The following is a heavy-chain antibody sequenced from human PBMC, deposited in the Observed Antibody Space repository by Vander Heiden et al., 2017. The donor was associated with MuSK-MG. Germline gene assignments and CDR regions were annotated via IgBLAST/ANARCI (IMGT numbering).Heavy chain of an antibody. Sequence: AQPSESGGGLVQPGGSLCLFCPAPGFTFSSYAMGWVRQAPGKGLEWVSAISGSGGSTYYADSVKGRFTISRDNSKNTLYLKMNSLRAEDTAVYYCAKDRDSTTGYWVQGTLVTVSS. J-gene: IGHJ4*02. D-gene: IGHD2-2*01. CDR2: ISGSGGST. V-gene: IGHV3-23*01. CDR1: GFTFSSYA. CDR3: AKDRDSTTGY.